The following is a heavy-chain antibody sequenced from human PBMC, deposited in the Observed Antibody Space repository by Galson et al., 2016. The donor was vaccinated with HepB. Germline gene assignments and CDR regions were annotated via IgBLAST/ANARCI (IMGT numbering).Heavy chain of an antibody. J-gene: IGHJ6*02. CDR2: FDPEDGET. V-gene: IGHV1-24*01. D-gene: IGHD4-11*01. CDR1: GYTLTELS. CDR3: ATRGAQVTYFYYYGMDV. Sequence: SCKVSGYTLTELSMHWVRQAPGKGLEWMGGFDPEDGETIYAQKFQGRVTMTEDTSTDTAYMELTSLRSEDTAVYYCATRGAQVTYFYYYGMDVWGQGTTVTVSS.